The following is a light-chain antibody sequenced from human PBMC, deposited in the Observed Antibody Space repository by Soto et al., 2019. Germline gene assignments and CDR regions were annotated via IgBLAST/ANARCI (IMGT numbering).Light chain of an antibody. Sequence: EIVLTQSPATLSLSPGERATLSCRAGQTVSRYLSWYQQKPGQAPRLLIYDAFNRAPGIPARFSGSGSGTDFSLTISSLEPEDFAVYYCLQRGDWPPSFGGGTKVEI. V-gene: IGKV3-11*01. CDR1: QTVSRY. CDR3: LQRGDWPPS. J-gene: IGKJ4*01. CDR2: DAF.